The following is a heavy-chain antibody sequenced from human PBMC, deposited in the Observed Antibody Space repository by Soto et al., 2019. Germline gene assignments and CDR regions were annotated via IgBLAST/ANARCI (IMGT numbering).Heavy chain of an antibody. CDR3: AKVSRRGSAIDFDY. D-gene: IGHD3-10*01. CDR2: MNPTSGDT. V-gene: IGHV1-8*01. Sequence: QVQLVQSGAEVEKPGASVKVSCKASGYTFSSYDINWVRQATGQGLEWMGWMNPTSGDTGYAQKFQGRVTMTRNTSITTAYMELYSLRSEDTAVYYCAKVSRRGSAIDFDYWGQGTLVTVSP. CDR1: GYTFSSYD. J-gene: IGHJ4*02.